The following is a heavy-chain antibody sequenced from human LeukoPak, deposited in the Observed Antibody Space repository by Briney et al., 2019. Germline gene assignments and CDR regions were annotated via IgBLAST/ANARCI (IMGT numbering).Heavy chain of an antibody. CDR3: ARGRPDYYGSGAYYPYFYGLDV. J-gene: IGHJ6*02. CDR1: GFTFSSYG. CDR2: IRYDGSNK. V-gene: IGHV3-30*02. Sequence: GGSLRLSCAASGFTFSSYGMHWVRQAPGKGLEWVAFIRYDGSNKYYADSVKGRFTFSRDNAKNSLFLQMSSLRADDTAVYYCARGRPDYYGSGAYYPYFYGLDVWGQGTSVTVSS. D-gene: IGHD3-10*01.